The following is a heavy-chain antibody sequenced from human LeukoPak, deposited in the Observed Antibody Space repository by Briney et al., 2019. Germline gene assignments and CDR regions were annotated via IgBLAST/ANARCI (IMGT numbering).Heavy chain of an antibody. V-gene: IGHV3-48*04. CDR1: GFTFSSYT. CDR3: ASRTYLAY. Sequence: GGSLRLSCTASGFTFSSYTMNWGRQAPGKGLEWVSSISGSSSSIYYADSVKGRFTISRDNAKNSLYLQMHSLRADDTAVYYCASRTYLAYWGQGTLVTVSS. J-gene: IGHJ4*02. CDR2: ISGSSSSI.